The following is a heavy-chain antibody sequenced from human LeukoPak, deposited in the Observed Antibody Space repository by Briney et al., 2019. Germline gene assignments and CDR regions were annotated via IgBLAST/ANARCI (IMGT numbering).Heavy chain of an antibody. J-gene: IGHJ4*02. CDR2: IYYSGST. CDR1: GGSVSSGSYY. V-gene: IGHV4-61*01. Sequence: SETLSLTCTVSGGSVSSGSYYWRWIRQPRGKGLEWIGYIYYSGSTNYNPSLQSRVTISLAPSKNQFSLKLSSVTAADTAVYYCARYGSGSYYTVAIDYWGQGTLVTVSS. CDR3: ARYGSGSYYTVAIDY. D-gene: IGHD3-10*01.